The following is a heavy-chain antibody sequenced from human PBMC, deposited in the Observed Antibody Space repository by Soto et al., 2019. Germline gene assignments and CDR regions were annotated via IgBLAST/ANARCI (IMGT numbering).Heavy chain of an antibody. Sequence: LRLSCAASGFTFDDYAMHWVRQAPGKGLEWVSGISWNSGSIGYADSVKGRFTISRDNAKNSLYLQMNSLRAEDTALYYCAKDYEGYGGNSDAFDIWGQGSLVTVSS. D-gene: IGHD4-17*01. CDR1: GFTFDDYA. V-gene: IGHV3-9*01. CDR3: AKDYEGYGGNSDAFDI. J-gene: IGHJ3*02. CDR2: ISWNSGSI.